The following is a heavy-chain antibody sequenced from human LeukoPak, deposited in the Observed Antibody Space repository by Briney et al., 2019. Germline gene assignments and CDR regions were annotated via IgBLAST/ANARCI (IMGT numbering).Heavy chain of an antibody. V-gene: IGHV4-61*01. D-gene: IGHD6-19*01. Sequence: SETLSLTCTVSGGSISSRSFYWSWIRQPPGKGLEWIGYIYYSGSTNYNPSLKSRVTISVDTSKNQFSLKLSSVTAADTAVYYCARHRYSSGWPPHWFDPWGQGTLVTVSS. J-gene: IGHJ5*02. CDR3: ARHRYSSGWPPHWFDP. CDR1: GGSISSRSFY. CDR2: IYYSGST.